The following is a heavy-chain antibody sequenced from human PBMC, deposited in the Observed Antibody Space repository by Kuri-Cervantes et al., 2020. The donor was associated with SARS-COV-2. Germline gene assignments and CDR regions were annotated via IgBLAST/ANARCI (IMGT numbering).Heavy chain of an antibody. V-gene: IGHV1-8*02. CDR2: MNPNSGNT. Sequence: ASVKVSCKASGYTFTSYAMHWVRQAPGQRLEWMGWMNPNSGNTGYAQKFQGRVTMTRNTSISTAYMELSSLRSEDTAVYYCASVVGTAFYFGMDVWGQGTTVTVSS. CDR3: ASVVGTAFYFGMDV. CDR1: GYTFTSYA. J-gene: IGHJ6*01. D-gene: IGHD6-19*01.